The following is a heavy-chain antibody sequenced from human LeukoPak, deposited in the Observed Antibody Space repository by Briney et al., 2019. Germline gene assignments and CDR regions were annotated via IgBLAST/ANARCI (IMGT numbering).Heavy chain of an antibody. Sequence: GGSLRLSCVVSGFPVRSNDMSWVRQAPGKGLEWVSAIYSAGTPYYADSVKGRFTISRDTSRNTVYLQMNSLRLEDTAVYYCALDRFYDVLTGYYFYLDVWGKGTAVTVFS. CDR2: IYSAGTP. D-gene: IGHD3-9*01. CDR1: GFPVRSND. V-gene: IGHV3-53*01. CDR3: ALDRFYDVLTGYYFYLDV. J-gene: IGHJ6*03.